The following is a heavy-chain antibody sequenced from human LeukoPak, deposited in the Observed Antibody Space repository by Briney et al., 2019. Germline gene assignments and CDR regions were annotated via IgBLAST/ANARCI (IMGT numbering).Heavy chain of an antibody. Sequence: KTGGSLRLSCAASGFTFSTACMSWVRQAPGKGLEWVGRIKSKTDGGTTDYAAPVKGRFTISRDDSKNTLYLQMNSLKTEDTAGYYCTTHYYDSSVDYWGQGTLVTVSS. J-gene: IGHJ4*02. V-gene: IGHV3-15*01. CDR3: TTHYYDSSVDY. CDR1: GFTFSTAC. D-gene: IGHD3-22*01. CDR2: IKSKTDGGTT.